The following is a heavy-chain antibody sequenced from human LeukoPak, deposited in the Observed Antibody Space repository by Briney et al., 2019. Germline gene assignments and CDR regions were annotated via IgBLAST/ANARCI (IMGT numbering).Heavy chain of an antibody. D-gene: IGHD3-16*01. J-gene: IGHJ6*03. CDR1: GDSISSSGDY. Sequence: SETLSLTRTVSGDSISSSGDYWGWIRQPPGKGLEWIGNIYYSGSTYYNPSLKSRVTIAVDTSKNQFSLKLTSVTAADTAVYYCARVGATYPHYYMDVWGKGTTVTVAS. CDR3: ARVGATYPHYYMDV. V-gene: IGHV4-39*01. CDR2: IYYSGST.